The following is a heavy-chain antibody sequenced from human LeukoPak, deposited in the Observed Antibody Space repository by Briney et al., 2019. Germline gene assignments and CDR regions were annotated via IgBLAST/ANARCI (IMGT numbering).Heavy chain of an antibody. CDR1: GFTFSSDL. V-gene: IGHV3-74*01. CDR2: IDSDGGST. Sequence: GGSLRLSCAASGFTFSSDLMHWVRQAPGKGRMWVSHIDSDGGSTRYADYLNGRFTIYRNNAKTTVYLQMNSLSAEDTDVYYCARGSGYSPDYWGQGTLVTVSS. D-gene: IGHD2-21*01. J-gene: IGHJ4*02. CDR3: ARGSGYSPDY.